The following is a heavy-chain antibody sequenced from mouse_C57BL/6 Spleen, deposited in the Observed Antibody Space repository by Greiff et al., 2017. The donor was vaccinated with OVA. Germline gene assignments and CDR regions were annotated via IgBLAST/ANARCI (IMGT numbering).Heavy chain of an antibody. CDR3: ARRDDYDGGFDY. D-gene: IGHD2-4*01. CDR1: GYTFTDYN. J-gene: IGHJ2*01. V-gene: IGHV1-18*01. Sequence: EVKLMESGPELVKPGASVKIPCKASGYTFTDYNMDWVKQSHGKSLEWIGDINPNNGGTIYNQKFKGKATLTVDKSSSTAYMELRSLTSEDTAVYYCARRDDYDGGFDYWGQGTTLTVSS. CDR2: INPNNGGT.